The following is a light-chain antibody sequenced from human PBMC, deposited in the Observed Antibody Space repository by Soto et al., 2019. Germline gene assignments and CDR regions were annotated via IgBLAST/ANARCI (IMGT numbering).Light chain of an antibody. CDR2: GAS. Sequence: EIVLTQSPGTLSLSPGERATLSCRASQNVASNYPAWYQQRRGPPPRLLIYGASSRATGFPVRFSGSGSGTDFTLSISRLEPEDFAVYHCQQYATSPWTFGQGTKVEIK. CDR3: QQYATSPWT. J-gene: IGKJ1*01. V-gene: IGKV3-20*01. CDR1: QNVASNY.